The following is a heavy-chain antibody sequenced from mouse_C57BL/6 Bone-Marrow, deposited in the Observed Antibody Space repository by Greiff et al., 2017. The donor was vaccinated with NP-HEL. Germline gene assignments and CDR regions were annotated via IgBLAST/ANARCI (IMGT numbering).Heavy chain of an antibody. Sequence: DVMLVESGGDLVKPGGSLKLSCAASGFTFSSYGMSWVRQTPDTRLEWVATISSGGSYTYYPDSVKGRFTISRDNAKNTLYLQMSSLKSEDTAMYYCARHLRAMDYWGQGTSVTVSS. CDR1: GFTFSSYG. CDR3: ARHLRAMDY. J-gene: IGHJ4*01. CDR2: ISSGGSYT. V-gene: IGHV5-6*02.